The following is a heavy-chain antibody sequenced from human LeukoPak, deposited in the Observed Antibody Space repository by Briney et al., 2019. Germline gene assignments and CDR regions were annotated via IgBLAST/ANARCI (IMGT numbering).Heavy chain of an antibody. CDR1: GFTFSSYA. V-gene: IGHV3-23*01. Sequence: PGGSLRLSCAASGFTFSSYAMSWVRQAPGKGLEWVSAISGSGGSTYYADSVKGRFTISRDNSKNTLYLQMNSLRAEDTAVYYCAKTLHAPYDYGDYSDAFDIWGQGTMVTVSS. J-gene: IGHJ3*02. CDR2: ISGSGGST. D-gene: IGHD4-17*01. CDR3: AKTLHAPYDYGDYSDAFDI.